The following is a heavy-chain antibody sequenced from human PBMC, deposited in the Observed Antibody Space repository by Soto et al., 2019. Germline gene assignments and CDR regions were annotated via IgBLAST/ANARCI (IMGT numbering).Heavy chain of an antibody. J-gene: IGHJ5*02. V-gene: IGHV3-30*18. D-gene: IGHD2-2*01. Sequence: GGSLRLSCAASGFTFSSYGMHWVRQAPGKGLEWVAVISYDGSNKYYADSVKGRFTISRDNSKNTLYLQMNSLRAEDTAVYYCAKGGVVPAAMGGRWFDPWGQGTLVTVSS. CDR3: AKGGVVPAAMGGRWFDP. CDR2: ISYDGSNK. CDR1: GFTFSSYG.